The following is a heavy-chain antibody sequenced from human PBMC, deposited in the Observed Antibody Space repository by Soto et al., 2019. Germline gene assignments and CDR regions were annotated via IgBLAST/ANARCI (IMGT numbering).Heavy chain of an antibody. Sequence: VGSLRLSCAASGFTFSNAWMSWVRQAPGKGLEWVGRIKSKTDGGTTDYAAPVKGRFTISRDDSKNTLYLQMNSLKTEDTAVYYCTTVGSSSFYYYGMDVWGQGTTVTVSS. CDR2: IKSKTDGGTT. D-gene: IGHD6-13*01. J-gene: IGHJ6*02. CDR1: GFTFSNAW. V-gene: IGHV3-15*01. CDR3: TTVGSSSFYYYGMDV.